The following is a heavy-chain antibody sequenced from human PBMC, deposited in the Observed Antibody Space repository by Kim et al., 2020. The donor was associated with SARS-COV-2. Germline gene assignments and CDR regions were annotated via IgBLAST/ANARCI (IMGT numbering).Heavy chain of an antibody. CDR3: ARDRHGGYYFDY. Sequence: GGSLRLSCAASGFTFSSYSMNWVRQAPGKGLEWVSSISSSSSYIYYADSVKGRFTISRDIAKNSLYLQMNSLRAEDTAVYYCARDRHGGYYFDYWGQGTLVTVSS. D-gene: IGHD2-15*01. CDR1: GFTFSSYS. J-gene: IGHJ4*02. CDR2: ISSSSSYI. V-gene: IGHV3-21*01.